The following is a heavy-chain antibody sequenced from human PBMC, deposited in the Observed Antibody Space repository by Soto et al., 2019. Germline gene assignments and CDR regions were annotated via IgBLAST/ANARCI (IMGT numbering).Heavy chain of an antibody. CDR2: IYTSVST. Sequence: XATLSLTFTVSGGSVSSYYWSWIRQPAGKGLEWIGRIYTSVSTNYNPSLKSRVTMSVDTSKNQFSLKLSSVTAADTAVYYCARTRGPGAFDIWGQGTMVTVS. V-gene: IGHV4-4*07. D-gene: IGHD3-10*01. J-gene: IGHJ3*02. CDR1: GGSVSSYY. CDR3: ARTRGPGAFDI.